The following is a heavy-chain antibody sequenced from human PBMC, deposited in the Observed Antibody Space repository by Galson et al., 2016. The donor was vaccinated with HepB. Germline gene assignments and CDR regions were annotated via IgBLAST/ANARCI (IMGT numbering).Heavy chain of an antibody. Sequence: SLRLSCAASGITLGSFAMHWVRQVPGQGPEWVAVISSDASQKFYGDSVRGRVTISRDTYRNTLYLDMNALRPDDTAIYYCAKDRGFLGYCSGGSCPVKDIWGRGTTVTVSS. J-gene: IGHJ6*02. D-gene: IGHD2-15*01. V-gene: IGHV3-30*18. CDR3: AKDRGFLGYCSGGSCPVKDI. CDR1: GITLGSFA. CDR2: ISSDASQK.